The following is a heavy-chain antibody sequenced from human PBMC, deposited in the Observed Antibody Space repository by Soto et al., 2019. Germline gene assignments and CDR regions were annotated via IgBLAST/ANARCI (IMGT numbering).Heavy chain of an antibody. V-gene: IGHV4-59*01. Sequence: SETLSLTCTVSGGSISSYYWRWIRQPPGKGLEWIGYIYYSGSTNYNPSLKSRVTISVDTSKNQFSLKMSSVTAADTAVYYCARLATRYYFDYWGQGTLVTVSS. CDR2: IYYSGST. CDR1: GGSISSYY. CDR3: ARLATRYYFDY. J-gene: IGHJ4*02. D-gene: IGHD1-1*01.